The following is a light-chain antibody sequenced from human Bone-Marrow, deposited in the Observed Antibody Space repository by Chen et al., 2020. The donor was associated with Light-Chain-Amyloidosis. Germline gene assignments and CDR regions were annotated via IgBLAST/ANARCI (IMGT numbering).Light chain of an antibody. J-gene: IGLJ3*02. V-gene: IGLV2-8*01. CDR3: SSYAGSNNLV. CDR1: SSDVGGYNY. Sequence: QSALTQPPSASGSPGQSVTISSTGTSSDVGGYNYVSRYQHHPGKAPKPMIYAVSKRPSGVPDRFSGSKSGSTASLTVSGLQAEDEADYYCSSYAGSNNLVFGRGTKLTVL. CDR2: AVS.